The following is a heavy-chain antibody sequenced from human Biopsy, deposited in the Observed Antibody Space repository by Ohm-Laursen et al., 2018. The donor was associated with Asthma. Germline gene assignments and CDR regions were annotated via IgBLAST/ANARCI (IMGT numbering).Heavy chain of an antibody. CDR3: AKDTEGRYDFWSGLSYNYYGMDV. CDR2: ISYDGSNK. D-gene: IGHD3-3*01. V-gene: IGHV3-30-3*02. Sequence: SLRLSCAASGFTFSTYAMHWVRQAPGKGLEWVAVISYDGSNKYYADSVKGRFTISRDNSENTLYLQMNSLRAEDTAVYYCAKDTEGRYDFWSGLSYNYYGMDVWGQGTTVTVSS. J-gene: IGHJ6*02. CDR1: GFTFSTYA.